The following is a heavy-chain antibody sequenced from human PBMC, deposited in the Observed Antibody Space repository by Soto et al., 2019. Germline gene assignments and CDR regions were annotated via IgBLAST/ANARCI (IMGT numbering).Heavy chain of an antibody. D-gene: IGHD4-17*01. V-gene: IGHV3-30*03. Sequence: GGSLRLSCAASGFTFSSYGMHWVRQAPGKGLEWVAVISYDGSNKYYADSVKGRFTISRDNSKNTLYLQMNSLRAEDTAVYYCARAGSTVTYYYYYGMDVWGQGTTVTVSS. CDR1: GFTFSSYG. CDR2: ISYDGSNK. J-gene: IGHJ6*02. CDR3: ARAGSTVTYYYYYGMDV.